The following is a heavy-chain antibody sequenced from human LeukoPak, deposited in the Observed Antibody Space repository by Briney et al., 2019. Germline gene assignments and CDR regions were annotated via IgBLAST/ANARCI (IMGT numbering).Heavy chain of an antibody. Sequence: GASVKVSCKASGYTFTSYAMHWVRQAPGQRLEWMGWINAGNGNTKYSQKFQGRVTITRDTSASTAYMELSSLRSEDTAVYYCAREKGVIKDQIERFYYYYGMDVWGQGTTVTVSS. J-gene: IGHJ6*02. CDR2: INAGNGNT. V-gene: IGHV1-3*01. CDR1: GYTFTSYA. CDR3: AREKGVIKDQIERFYYYYGMDV. D-gene: IGHD3-10*01.